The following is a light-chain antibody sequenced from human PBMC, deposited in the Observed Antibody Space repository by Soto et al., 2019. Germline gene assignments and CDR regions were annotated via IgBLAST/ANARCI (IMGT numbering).Light chain of an antibody. J-gene: IGLJ1*01. CDR1: SSDIGNYNY. CDR3: CSYAGSFIFV. Sequence: QSALTQPRSVSGSPGQSVTISCTGTSSDIGNYNYVSWYQQYPGKAPKLIIYDVSKRPSGIPDRFFGSKFGNTASLTISGLQAEDEAGYYCCSYAGSFIFVFGTGTKVTVL. CDR2: DVS. V-gene: IGLV2-11*01.